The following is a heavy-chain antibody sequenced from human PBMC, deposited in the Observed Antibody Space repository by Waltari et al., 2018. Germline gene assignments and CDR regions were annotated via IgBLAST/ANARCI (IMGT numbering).Heavy chain of an antibody. CDR1: GGSFSGYY. Sequence: QVQLQQWGAGLLKPSETLSLTCAVYGGSFSGYYWSWIRQPPGKGLEWIGEINHMGSTNYNPSLKSRVTISVDTSKNQFSLKLSSVTAADTAVYYCARGVPIAARSGRFDYWGQGTLVTVSS. V-gene: IGHV4-34*01. J-gene: IGHJ4*02. D-gene: IGHD6-6*01. CDR3: ARGVPIAARSGRFDY. CDR2: INHMGST.